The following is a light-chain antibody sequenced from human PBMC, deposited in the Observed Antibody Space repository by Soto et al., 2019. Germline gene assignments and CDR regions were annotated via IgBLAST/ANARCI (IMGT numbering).Light chain of an antibody. CDR2: HAS. CDR3: QQYNTYPT. Sequence: DIQMTQSPATLSASTGDRATIACRASQGISNWLAWYQQKPGKAPRLLIFHASSLEGGVPSRFSGSGSGTEFTLTISSLLSDYFVTYYCQQYNTYPTFGQGTRVEIK. V-gene: IGKV1-5*01. J-gene: IGKJ1*01. CDR1: QGISNW.